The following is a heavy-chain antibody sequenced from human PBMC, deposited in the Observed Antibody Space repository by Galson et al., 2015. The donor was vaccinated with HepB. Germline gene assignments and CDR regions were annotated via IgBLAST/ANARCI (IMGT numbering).Heavy chain of an antibody. Sequence: SVKVSCKASGYTFTSYDINWVRQATGQGLEWMGWMNPNSGNTGYAQKFQGRVTMTRNTSISTAYMELSSLRSEDTAVYYCARGLRTTVVTPGYWGQGTLVTVSS. D-gene: IGHD4-23*01. CDR2: MNPNSGNT. J-gene: IGHJ4*02. CDR1: GYTFTSYD. V-gene: IGHV1-8*01. CDR3: ARGLRTTVVTPGY.